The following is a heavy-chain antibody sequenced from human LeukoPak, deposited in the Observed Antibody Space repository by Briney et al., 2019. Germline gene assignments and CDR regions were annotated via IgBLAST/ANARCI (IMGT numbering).Heavy chain of an antibody. J-gene: IGHJ4*02. D-gene: IGHD3-3*01. Sequence: GGSLRLSCAASGFTFSTYWMTWVRQAPGPGLGWGANIKPDGSVKYSVDSVKTRFTISRDNAKNSLYLQMNSLRAEDTAVYYCARRWSFDYWGQGTLVTVSS. V-gene: IGHV3-7*02. CDR2: IKPDGSVK. CDR1: GFTFSTYW. CDR3: ARRWSFDY.